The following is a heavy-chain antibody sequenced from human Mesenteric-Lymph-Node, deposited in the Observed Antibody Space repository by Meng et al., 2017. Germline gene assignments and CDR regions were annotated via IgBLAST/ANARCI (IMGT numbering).Heavy chain of an antibody. Sequence: QAQRVQAGGEVKKPGAAGKGACKASGYTFTNYGITWVRQAPGQGLEWMGWINAYNGDTNYAQTLQGRVTMTTDTSTSTAYMELRSLRSDDTAVYYCARVEVGITSGDYWGQGTLVTVSS. CDR1: GYTFTNYG. J-gene: IGHJ4*02. CDR3: ARVEVGITSGDY. V-gene: IGHV1-18*01. D-gene: IGHD1-26*01. CDR2: INAYNGDT.